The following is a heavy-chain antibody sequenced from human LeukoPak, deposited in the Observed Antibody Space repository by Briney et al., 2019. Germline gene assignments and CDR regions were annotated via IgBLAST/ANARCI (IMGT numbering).Heavy chain of an antibody. Sequence: GRSLRLSCAASGFTFSRYTIGWVRQAPGKGLESISSITRGDAKYYAASGKGRSTISRDNTENSLNLQMSGLSAEDTAVYYCARAVGGSYYGAGFSPGDWGQGTLVTVSS. CDR3: ARAVGGSYYGAGFSPGD. J-gene: IGHJ4*02. D-gene: IGHD3-10*01. CDR2: ITRGDAK. CDR1: GFTFSRYT. V-gene: IGHV3-48*04.